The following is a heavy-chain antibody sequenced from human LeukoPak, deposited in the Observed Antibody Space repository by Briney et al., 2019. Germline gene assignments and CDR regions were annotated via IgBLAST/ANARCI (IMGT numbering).Heavy chain of an antibody. J-gene: IGHJ4*02. CDR3: ARETPDSSSWTAFDF. CDR1: GFTFSNYN. CDR2: ITLSRTTI. D-gene: IGHD6-13*01. Sequence: PWGSLRLSCAASGFTFSNYNMNWVRQDPGKGLEWVAYITLSRTTIYYADSVKGRFTISRDNAKNSLSLQMNSLRDEDTAVYYCARETPDSSSWTAFDFWGQGTLVTVSS. V-gene: IGHV3-48*02.